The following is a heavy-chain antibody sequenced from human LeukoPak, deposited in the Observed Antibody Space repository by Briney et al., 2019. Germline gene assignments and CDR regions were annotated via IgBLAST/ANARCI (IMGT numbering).Heavy chain of an antibody. CDR2: IYSGGST. Sequence: GGSLRLSCAASGFTVSSNYMSWVRQAPGKGLEWVSVIYSGGSTYYADSVKGRFTISRDNSKNTLYLQMNSLRAEDTAVYYCAKENYDILTGYHTSFDHWGQGTLVTVSS. V-gene: IGHV3-66*01. CDR3: AKENYDILTGYHTSFDH. CDR1: GFTVSSNY. J-gene: IGHJ4*02. D-gene: IGHD3-9*01.